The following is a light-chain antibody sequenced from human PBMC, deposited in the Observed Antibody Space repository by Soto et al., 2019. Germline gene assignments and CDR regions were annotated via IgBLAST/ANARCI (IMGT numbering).Light chain of an antibody. CDR3: QVWDISSDHHV. Sequence: YELTQPPSVSVAPGQTARITCGGNDIARKTVHWYQQKPGQAPVLVVYDDDERPSGIPERFSGSNSGNTATLTISRVEAGDEADYYCQVWDISSDHHVFGTGTKVTVL. CDR1: DIARKT. V-gene: IGLV3-21*02. J-gene: IGLJ1*01. CDR2: DDD.